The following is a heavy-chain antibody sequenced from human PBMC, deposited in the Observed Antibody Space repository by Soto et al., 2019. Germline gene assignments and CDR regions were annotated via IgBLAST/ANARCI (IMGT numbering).Heavy chain of an antibody. CDR1: GGSISSSSYY. V-gene: IGHV4-39*01. J-gene: IGHJ4*02. CDR2: IYYSGST. CDR3: ASQAIMITCGGVIVT. D-gene: IGHD3-16*02. Sequence: QLQLQESGPGLVKPSETLSLTCTVSGGSISSSSYYWGWIRQPPGRGLDWNGSIYYSGSTYYNPSHKSRVTISVDTSKNQFSLKLRAVTAEDTAVYYCASQAIMITCGGVIVTWGQGTLVTVSS.